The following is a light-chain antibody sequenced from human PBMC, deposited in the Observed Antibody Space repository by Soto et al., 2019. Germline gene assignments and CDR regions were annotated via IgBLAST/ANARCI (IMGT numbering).Light chain of an antibody. Sequence: DIQMTQSPSSLSASVGDRVTITCRASQSVSTYLNWYQQKPGKAPNLLIYAASSLQRGVPSRFSGTGSGTDYTLTISSLQPEDFATYYCQQTYSSLITFGQGTRLDIK. CDR3: QQTYSSLIT. J-gene: IGKJ5*01. V-gene: IGKV1-39*01. CDR2: AAS. CDR1: QSVSTY.